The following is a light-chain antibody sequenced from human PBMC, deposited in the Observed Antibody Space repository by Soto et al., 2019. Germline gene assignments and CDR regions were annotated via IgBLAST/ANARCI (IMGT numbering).Light chain of an antibody. Sequence: QSALTQPPSASGSPGQSVTISCTGTSSDVGGFNYFSWYQQHPGKAPKLMIYDVSKRPSGFPDRFSGSKSGNTASLTVSGLQAEDEADYYCTSYAGSNNLVFGGGTKLTVL. CDR3: TSYAGSNNLV. CDR1: SSDVGGFNY. CDR2: DVS. J-gene: IGLJ3*02. V-gene: IGLV2-8*01.